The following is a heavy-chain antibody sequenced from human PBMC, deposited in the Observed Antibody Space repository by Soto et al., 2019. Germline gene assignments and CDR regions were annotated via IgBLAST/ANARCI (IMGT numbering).Heavy chain of an antibody. Sequence: GGSLRLSCAASGFTFSSYAMSWVRQAPGKGLEWVSAISGSGGSTYYADSVKGRFTISRDNSKNTLYLQMNSLRAEDTAVYYCAKMGSCGLRGNWFDPWGQGTLVTVSS. CDR2: ISGSGGST. D-gene: IGHD3-10*01. CDR1: GFTFSSYA. J-gene: IGHJ5*02. CDR3: AKMGSCGLRGNWFDP. V-gene: IGHV3-23*01.